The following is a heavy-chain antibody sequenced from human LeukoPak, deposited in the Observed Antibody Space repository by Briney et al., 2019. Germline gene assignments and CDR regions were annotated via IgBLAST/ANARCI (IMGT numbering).Heavy chain of an antibody. CDR2: INPNSGGT. Sequence: ASVNVSCKASGYTFTVYYMHWVRQAPGQGLEWMGWINPNSGGTNYSQKFQGRVTMTRDTSISTAYMELSRLRSDDTAVYYCARGYCSSTSCHFDYWGQGTLVTVSS. CDR1: GYTFTVYY. CDR3: ARGYCSSTSCHFDY. J-gene: IGHJ4*02. D-gene: IGHD2-2*01. V-gene: IGHV1-2*02.